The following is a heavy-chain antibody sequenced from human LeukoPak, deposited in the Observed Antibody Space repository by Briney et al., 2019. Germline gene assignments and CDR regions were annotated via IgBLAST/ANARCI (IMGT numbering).Heavy chain of an antibody. CDR1: GGSISSSSYY. J-gene: IGHJ4*02. CDR3: ARQKDIVIVPVAAPFDY. Sequence: AETLALTCTVSGGSISSSSYYWGRIRQPPGKGLEWIGSIYYSGSTYYNPSLKSRVTISVDTSKNQFSLKLSSVTAADTAVYYCARQKDIVIVPVAAPFDYWGQGTLITVSS. D-gene: IGHD2-2*01. CDR2: IYYSGST. V-gene: IGHV4-39*01.